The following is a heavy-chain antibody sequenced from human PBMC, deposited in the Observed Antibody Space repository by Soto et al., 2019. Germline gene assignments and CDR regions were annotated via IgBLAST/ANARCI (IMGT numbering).Heavy chain of an antibody. Sequence: GASVKVSCKASGYTLTSYGISWVRQAPGQGLEWMGWISAYNGNTKYAQKLQGRVTMPTDTSTSTAYMELRSLSFDDTAVYYCARGPPSQKKNLEWLFSPVYYFDYWGQGTLVTVSS. CDR2: ISAYNGNT. CDR3: ARGPPSQKKNLEWLFSPVYYFDY. V-gene: IGHV1-18*01. CDR1: GYTLTSYG. D-gene: IGHD3-3*01. J-gene: IGHJ4*02.